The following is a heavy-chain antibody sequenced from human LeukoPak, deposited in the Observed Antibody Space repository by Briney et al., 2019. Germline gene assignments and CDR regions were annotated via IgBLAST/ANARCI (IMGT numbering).Heavy chain of an antibody. Sequence: ASVKVSCKASGYTFTSYDISWLRQAPGQGLEWMGWINPNSGGTNYAQKFQGRVTMTRDTSISTAYMELSRLRSDDTAVYYCARGPGVSKLDPWGQGTLVTVSS. CDR1: GYTFTSYD. V-gene: IGHV1-2*02. CDR2: INPNSGGT. D-gene: IGHD2-8*01. J-gene: IGHJ5*02. CDR3: ARGPGVSKLDP.